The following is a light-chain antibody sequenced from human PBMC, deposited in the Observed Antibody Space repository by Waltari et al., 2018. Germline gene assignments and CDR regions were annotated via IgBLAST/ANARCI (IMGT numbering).Light chain of an antibody. V-gene: IGLV7-43*01. CDR2: STS. J-gene: IGLJ2*01. CDR3: LLYYGGAQRV. CDR1: PGAATSAYY. Sequence: QTVVTQAPSLTVSPGGTVTLPCASSPGAATSAYYPNWFQQKPGQAPRALIYSTSNKHPWTPARFSGSLLGGKAALTLSGVQPEDEAEYYCLLYYGGAQRVFGGGTKLTVL.